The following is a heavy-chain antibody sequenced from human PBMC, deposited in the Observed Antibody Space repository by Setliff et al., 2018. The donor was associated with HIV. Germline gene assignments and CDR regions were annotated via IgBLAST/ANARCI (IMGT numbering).Heavy chain of an antibody. Sequence: ASVKVSCKVSGYTFMNFAMHWVRQAPGQGLEWMGWINPNTGNPTYAQGFTGRFVFSLDTSVSTAYLQISSLEAQDTGVYYCARRSHSVGTSWPFDHWGQGTQVTVSS. D-gene: IGHD6-13*01. V-gene: IGHV7-4-1*02. CDR2: INPNTGNP. CDR1: GYTFMNFA. CDR3: ARRSHSVGTSWPFDH. J-gene: IGHJ4*02.